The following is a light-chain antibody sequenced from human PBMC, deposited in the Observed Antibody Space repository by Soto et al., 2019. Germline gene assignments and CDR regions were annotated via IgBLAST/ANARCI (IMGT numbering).Light chain of an antibody. J-gene: IGKJ1*01. CDR3: QQSYNTPWT. CDR1: QSISNY. V-gene: IGKV1-39*01. Sequence: DLQMTQSPSSLSASVGDRVTITCRASQSISNYLNWYQQKPGKAPKLLIYAASSLQSGVPSRFSGSGSGTDFTLTISSLQPEDFATYYCQQSYNTPWTFGQGTKVEIK. CDR2: AAS.